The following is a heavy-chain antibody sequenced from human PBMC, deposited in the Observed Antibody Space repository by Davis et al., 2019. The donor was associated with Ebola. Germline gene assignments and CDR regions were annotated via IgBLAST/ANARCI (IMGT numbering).Heavy chain of an antibody. J-gene: IGHJ6*02. CDR3: VYCCGGSCPLNGMDV. Sequence: GESLKISCKGSGYSFTSYWIGWVRQMPGKGLEWMGIIYPGDSDTRYSPSFQGQVTISADKSISTAYLQWSSLKASDTAMYYCVYCCGGSCPLNGMDVWGQGTTVTVSS. CDR1: GYSFTSYW. V-gene: IGHV5-51*01. D-gene: IGHD2-15*01. CDR2: IYPGDSDT.